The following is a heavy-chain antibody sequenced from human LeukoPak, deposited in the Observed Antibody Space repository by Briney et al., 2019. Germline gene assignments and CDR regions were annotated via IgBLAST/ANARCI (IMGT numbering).Heavy chain of an antibody. CDR3: TTADYYDRSGYDYYYYGMDV. J-gene: IGHJ6*02. CDR2: IKSKTDGGTT. CDR1: GFTFSNAW. D-gene: IGHD3-22*01. V-gene: IGHV3-15*01. Sequence: GGSLRLSCAASGFTFSNAWMSWVRQAPGKGLEWVGRIKSKTDGGTTDYAAPVKGRFTISRDDSKNTVYLQMNSLKTEDTAVYCCTTADYYDRSGYDYYYYGMDVGGQGTTVTVSS.